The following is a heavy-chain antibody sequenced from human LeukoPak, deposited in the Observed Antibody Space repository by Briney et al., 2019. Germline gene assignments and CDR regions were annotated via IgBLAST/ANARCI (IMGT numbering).Heavy chain of an antibody. CDR2: ISSDGSST. D-gene: IGHD3-3*01. V-gene: IGHV3-74*01. CDR1: GFTLSSYW. CDR3: ARGAFGVYAFDI. J-gene: IGHJ3*02. Sequence: GGSLRLSCAASGFTLSSYWTHWVRQAPGKGLVWVSRISSDGSSTSYADSVKGRFTISRDNAKNTLYVQMNSLRVEDTAVYYCARGAFGVYAFDICGQGTMVTVSS.